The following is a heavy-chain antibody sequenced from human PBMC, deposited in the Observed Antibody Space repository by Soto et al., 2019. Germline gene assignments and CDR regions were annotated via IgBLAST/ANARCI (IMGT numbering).Heavy chain of an antibody. Sequence: EVQLVESGGGLVKPGGSLRLSCAASGFTFSSYSMNWVRQAPGKGLEWVSSISSSSSYIYYADSVKGRFTISRDNAKNSLYLQMNSLRAEDTAVYYCARGLGQWLVPFDYWGQGTLVTVSS. V-gene: IGHV3-21*01. J-gene: IGHJ4*02. CDR2: ISSSSSYI. CDR3: ARGLGQWLVPFDY. D-gene: IGHD6-19*01. CDR1: GFTFSSYS.